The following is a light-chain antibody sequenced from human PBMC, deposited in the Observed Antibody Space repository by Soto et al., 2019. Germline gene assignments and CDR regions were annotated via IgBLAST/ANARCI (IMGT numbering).Light chain of an antibody. CDR2: GAS. Sequence: EIVLTQSPGTLSLSPGERATLSCRASQSVSSSYLAWYQQKPGQAPRPLIYGASSRATGIPDRFSGSGSGTDFTITISRLEPEDFAVYYCQQYGSSRLTFGGGTKVEIK. CDR3: QQYGSSRLT. CDR1: QSVSSSY. V-gene: IGKV3-20*01. J-gene: IGKJ4*01.